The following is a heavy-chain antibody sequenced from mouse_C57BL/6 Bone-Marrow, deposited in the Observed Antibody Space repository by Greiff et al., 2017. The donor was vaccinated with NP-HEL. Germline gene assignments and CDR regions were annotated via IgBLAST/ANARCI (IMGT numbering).Heavy chain of an antibody. Sequence: DVKLVESGGGGVKPGGSLKLSCAASGFTFSSYAMSWVRQTPEKRLEWVATISDGGSYTYYPDNVKGRFTISRDNAKNNLYLQMSHLKSEDTAMYYCARDRGGDWDVWFAYWGQGTLVTVSA. J-gene: IGHJ3*01. CDR2: ISDGGSYT. CDR1: GFTFSSYA. V-gene: IGHV5-4*01. CDR3: ARDRGGDWDVWFAY. D-gene: IGHD4-1*01.